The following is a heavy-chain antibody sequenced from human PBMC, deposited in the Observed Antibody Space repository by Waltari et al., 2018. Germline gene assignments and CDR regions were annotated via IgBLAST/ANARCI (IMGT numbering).Heavy chain of an antibody. CDR1: GYSISSGYY. J-gene: IGHJ6*03. CDR2: IYHSGST. Sequence: QVQLQESGPGLVKPSETLSLTCAVSGYSISSGYYWGWIRQPPGKGLEWIGSIYHSGSTYYNPSLKSRVTISVDTSKNQFSLKLSSVTAADTAVYYCASAEAGYYMDVWGKGTTVTISS. V-gene: IGHV4-38-2*01. CDR3: ASAEAGYYMDV.